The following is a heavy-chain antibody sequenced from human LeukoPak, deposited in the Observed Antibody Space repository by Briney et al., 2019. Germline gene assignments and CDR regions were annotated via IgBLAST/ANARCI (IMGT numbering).Heavy chain of an antibody. CDR2: ISYDGSNK. Sequence: GGSLRLSCAASGFTFSSYAMHWVRQAPGKGLEWVAVISYDGSNKYYADSVKGRITISRDNSKNTLYLQMNSLRAEDTAVYYCARSWGANGFDYWGQGTLVTVSS. V-gene: IGHV3-30*04. D-gene: IGHD1-26*01. J-gene: IGHJ4*02. CDR1: GFTFSSYA. CDR3: ARSWGANGFDY.